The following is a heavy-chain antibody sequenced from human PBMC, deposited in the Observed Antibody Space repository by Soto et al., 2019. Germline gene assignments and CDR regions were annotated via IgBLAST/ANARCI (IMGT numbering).Heavy chain of an antibody. CDR1: GGTFSSYT. D-gene: IGHD6-13*01. V-gene: IGHV1-46*03. J-gene: IGHJ6*03. CDR3: ARGGSSSWYYYYYYYMDV. CDR2: INPIGGST. Sequence: ASVKVSCKASGGTFSSYTISWVRQAPGQGLEWMGRINPIGGSTNYVQKFQGRVTMTRDTSTSTVYMELSSLRSEDTAVYYCARGGSSSWYYYYYYYMDVWGKGTTVTVSS.